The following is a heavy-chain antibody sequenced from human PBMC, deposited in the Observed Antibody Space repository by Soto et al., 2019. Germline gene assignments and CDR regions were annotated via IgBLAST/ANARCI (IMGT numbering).Heavy chain of an antibody. J-gene: IGHJ4*02. CDR1: GVPVNTYD. V-gene: IGHV3-13*01. CDR3: GRDGGYYGLDS. Sequence: AGSLGLCCAASGVPVNTYDVDWVRQVTGKGLEWVSVIGTAGDTYYPDPVRGRFTISRDNAKNSLYLQMNSLRAGDTAVYYCGRDGGYYGLDSWGQGNLVSVSS. CDR2: IGTAGDT. D-gene: IGHD2-21*02.